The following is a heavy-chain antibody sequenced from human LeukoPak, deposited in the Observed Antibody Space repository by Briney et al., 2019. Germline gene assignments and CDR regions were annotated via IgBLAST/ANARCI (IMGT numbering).Heavy chain of an antibody. Sequence: SGGSLRLSCAASGFTFSSYSMNWVRQAPGKGLEWVSSISSSSSYIYYADSVKGRFTISRDIAKNSLYLQMNSLRAEDTAVYYCAAMVRGVIIPLDAFDIWGQGTMVTVSS. J-gene: IGHJ3*02. V-gene: IGHV3-21*01. CDR1: GFTFSSYS. D-gene: IGHD3-10*01. CDR3: AAMVRGVIIPLDAFDI. CDR2: ISSSSSYI.